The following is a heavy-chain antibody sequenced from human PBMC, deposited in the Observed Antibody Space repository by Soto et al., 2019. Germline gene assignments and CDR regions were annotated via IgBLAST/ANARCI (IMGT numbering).Heavy chain of an antibody. CDR3: TTYQGHKDLFDAFDG. J-gene: IGHJ3*01. CDR1: GFTFSGSA. Sequence: EVQLVESGGGLVQPGGSLKLSCATSGFTFSGSAMHWVRQASGKGLEWVGRIRSKTNNYATAYAASVKGRFTISRDDSRNTSYLQMNSLKTEDTAVYFFTTYQGHKDLFDAFDGWGQRTMVTVS. V-gene: IGHV3-73*01. CDR2: IRSKTNNYAT.